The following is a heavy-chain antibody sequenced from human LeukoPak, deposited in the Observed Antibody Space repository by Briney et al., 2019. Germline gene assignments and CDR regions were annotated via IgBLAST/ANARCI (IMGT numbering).Heavy chain of an antibody. Sequence: ASVRVSCKASGYTFTTYDINWVRQATGQGLEWMGWMNPNSGNTGYAQKLQGRITITRNTSISTAYMELSSLTSEDTAVYYCARRPLERMAGSWFDPWGQGTLVTASS. J-gene: IGHJ5*02. CDR1: GYTFTTYD. V-gene: IGHV1-8*03. D-gene: IGHD3-3*01. CDR3: ARRPLERMAGSWFDP. CDR2: MNPNSGNT.